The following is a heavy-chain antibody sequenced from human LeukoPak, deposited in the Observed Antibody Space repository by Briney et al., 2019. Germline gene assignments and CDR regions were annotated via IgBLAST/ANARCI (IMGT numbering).Heavy chain of an antibody. CDR3: ARAISSGWYRY. J-gene: IGHJ4*02. V-gene: IGHV4-34*01. CDR1: GFTFSDHY. Sequence: LRLSCAASGFTFSDHYMDWVRQAPGKGLEWIGEINHSGSTNYNPSLKSRVTISVDTSKNQFSLKLSSVTAADTAVYYCARAISSGWYRYWGQGTLVTVSS. CDR2: INHSGST. D-gene: IGHD6-19*01.